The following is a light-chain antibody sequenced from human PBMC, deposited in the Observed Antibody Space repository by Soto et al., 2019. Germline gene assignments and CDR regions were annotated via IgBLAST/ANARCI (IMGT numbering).Light chain of an antibody. CDR2: GAS. V-gene: IGKV3-20*01. Sequence: EIVLTQSPGTLSLSPGERATLSCRASQSVSSSYLAWYQQKPGQAPRLLIYGASSRATGIPDRVSGSGSGTDFTLTISRPEPEDFAVYYCQQYGSSPGTFGQGTKVEIK. CDR1: QSVSSSY. CDR3: QQYGSSPGT. J-gene: IGKJ1*01.